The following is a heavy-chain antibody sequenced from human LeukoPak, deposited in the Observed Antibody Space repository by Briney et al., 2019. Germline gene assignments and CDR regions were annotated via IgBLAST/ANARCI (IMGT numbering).Heavy chain of an antibody. CDR2: IVVGSGNT. CDR1: GFTFTCSA. CDR3: AAGHYFDY. Sequence: SVKLSCKASGFTFTCSAMQWVPQARGQRLEWIGWIVVGSGNTNYAQKFQDSVTITRDMSTSTAYMELSSLRSEDTAVYYCAAGHYFDYWGQGTLVTVSS. J-gene: IGHJ4*02. V-gene: IGHV1-58*02.